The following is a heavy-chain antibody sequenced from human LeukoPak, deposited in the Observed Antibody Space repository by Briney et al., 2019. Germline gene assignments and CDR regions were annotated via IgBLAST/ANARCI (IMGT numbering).Heavy chain of an antibody. V-gene: IGHV4-59*08. CDR2: IYYSGRV. CDR3: ARHQITISPPNNWFDP. D-gene: IGHD3-9*01. J-gene: IGHJ5*02. Sequence: SETLSLTCTVSGDSLSTYYWSWIRQPPGKGLEWIGYIYYSGRVNYNPSLKSRVTTSVDTSKNQFSLKLSSVTAADTAVYYCARHQITISPPNNWFDPWGQGTLVTVSS. CDR1: GDSLSTYY.